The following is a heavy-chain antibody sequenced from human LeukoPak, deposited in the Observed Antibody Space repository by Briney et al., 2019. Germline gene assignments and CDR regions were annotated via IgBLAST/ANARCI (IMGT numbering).Heavy chain of an antibody. CDR2: FTSSSSSI. D-gene: IGHD2/OR15-2a*01. Sequence: GGSLRLSCAASGFTFSAYTMSWDRQAPGKGLEWVSSFTSSSSSIYYADSVKGRFTISRDNAKNSLYLQLNSLRAEDTAVYYCARGWGFYYFDSWGQGTLVTVSS. CDR1: GFTFSAYT. V-gene: IGHV3-21*01. J-gene: IGHJ4*02. CDR3: ARGWGFYYFDS.